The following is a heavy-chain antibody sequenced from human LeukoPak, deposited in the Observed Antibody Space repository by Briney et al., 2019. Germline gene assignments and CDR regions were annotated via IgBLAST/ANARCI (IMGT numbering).Heavy chain of an antibody. CDR1: GGSISSVDYY. CDR2: IYYGGST. CDR3: AVRYCSTSSCYPYFDY. D-gene: IGHD2-2*01. Sequence: SETLSLTCTVSGGSISSVDYYWSWIRQPPGKGLEWIGYIYYGGSTYYNPSLKGRLTISVDTSKNHFSLKLSSVTAADTAVYYCAVRYCSTSSCYPYFDYWGQGTLVTVSS. V-gene: IGHV4-30-4*08. J-gene: IGHJ4*02.